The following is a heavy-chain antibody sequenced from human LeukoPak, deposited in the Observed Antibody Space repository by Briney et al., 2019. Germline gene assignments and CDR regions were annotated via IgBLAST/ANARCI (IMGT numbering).Heavy chain of an antibody. D-gene: IGHD6-19*01. J-gene: IGHJ4*02. CDR2: IYSSGTT. Sequence: SSETLSLTCTVSGGSISSYYWSWIRQPAGKGLEWIGRIYSSGTTNYNPSFKSRVTMSVDTSKNQFSLKLSSVTAADTAVYYCANRAVAGSVSPFDYWGQGTLVTVSS. CDR1: GGSISSYY. V-gene: IGHV4-4*07. CDR3: ANRAVAGSVSPFDY.